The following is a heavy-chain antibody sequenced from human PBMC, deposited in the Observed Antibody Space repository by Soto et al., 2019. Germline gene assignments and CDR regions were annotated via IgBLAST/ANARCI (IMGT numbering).Heavy chain of an antibody. CDR2: IYYSGST. V-gene: IGHV4-31*03. Sequence: SETLSLTCTVSGGSISSGGYYWSWIRQHPGKGLEWIGYIYYSGSTYYNPSLKSRVTISVDTSKNQFSLKLSSVTAADTAVYYCARGRPYNWNDVDGFDPWGQGTLVTVSS. J-gene: IGHJ5*02. CDR1: GGSISSGGYY. D-gene: IGHD1-20*01. CDR3: ARGRPYNWNDVDGFDP.